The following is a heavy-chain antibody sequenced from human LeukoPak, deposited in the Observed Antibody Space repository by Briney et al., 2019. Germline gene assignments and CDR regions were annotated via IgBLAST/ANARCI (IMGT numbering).Heavy chain of an antibody. J-gene: IGHJ4*02. CDR1: GFTFSSYE. V-gene: IGHV3-48*03. Sequence: GGSLRLSCAASGFTFSSYEMNWVRKAPGKGLEWVSYISSSGSTIYYADSVKGRFTISRDNAKNSLYLEMNSLRSDDTAIYYCARDRDYGTFDYWGQGTLVTVSS. CDR3: ARDRDYGTFDY. D-gene: IGHD4-17*01. CDR2: ISSSGSTI.